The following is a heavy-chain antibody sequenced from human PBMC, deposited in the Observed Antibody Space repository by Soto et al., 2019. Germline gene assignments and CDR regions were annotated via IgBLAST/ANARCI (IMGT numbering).Heavy chain of an antibody. Sequence: PSETLSLTCAVSGVSISSGGYYWSWIRQHPGKGLEWIGYIFYSGSTYYSPSLKSRVTFSVDTSKNQFSLELSSVTAADTAVYYCVQHGGDPYYHDFWGQGMLVTVSS. J-gene: IGHJ4*01. V-gene: IGHV4-31*11. D-gene: IGHD4-17*01. CDR3: VQHGGDPYYHDF. CDR2: IFYSGST. CDR1: GVSISSGGYY.